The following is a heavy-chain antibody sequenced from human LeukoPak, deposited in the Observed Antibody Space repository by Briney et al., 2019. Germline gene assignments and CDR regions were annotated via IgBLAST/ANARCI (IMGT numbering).Heavy chain of an antibody. V-gene: IGHV3-74*01. D-gene: IGHD3-22*01. J-gene: IGHJ4*02. CDR1: GFTFSSYW. Sequence: GGSLRLSCAASGFTFSSYWMHWVRQPPGKGLVWVSRINTDGSSTSYADSVNGRFTLSRDKAKNTLYLQMNSLRAEDMSVYYCARGFGDYYDSSGYYLFDYWGQGTLVTISS. CDR3: ARGFGDYYDSSGYYLFDY. CDR2: INTDGSST.